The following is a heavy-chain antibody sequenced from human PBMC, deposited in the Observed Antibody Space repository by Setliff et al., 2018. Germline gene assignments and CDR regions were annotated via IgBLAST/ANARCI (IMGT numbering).Heavy chain of an antibody. CDR1: GDSISNDTYY. Sequence: SETLSLTCTVSGDSISNDTYYWSWIRQPAGKGLEWIGRVYTSGSTNYNPSLNSRVTISLDTSKSQFSLKLISVTAADTAVYYCARVAGSGYYYARGDWFDPWGQGTLVTVSS. CDR2: VYTSGST. J-gene: IGHJ5*02. V-gene: IGHV4-61*02. D-gene: IGHD3-22*01. CDR3: ARVAGSGYYYARGDWFDP.